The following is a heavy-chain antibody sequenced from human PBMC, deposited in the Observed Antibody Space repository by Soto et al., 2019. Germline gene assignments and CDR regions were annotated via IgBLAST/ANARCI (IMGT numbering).Heavy chain of an antibody. D-gene: IGHD3-22*01. J-gene: IGHJ6*02. CDR1: GFTFRNYG. CDR3: ARVVDYCDPYYYYGMDV. CDR2: IGIGSSTT. Sequence: PGGSLRLSCAASGFTFRNYGMNWVRQAPGKGLEWVSYIGIGSSTTYYADSVKGRFTISRDNAKNSLYLQMNSLRAEDTAVYYCARVVDYCDPYYYYGMDVWGQGTTVTVSS. V-gene: IGHV3-48*04.